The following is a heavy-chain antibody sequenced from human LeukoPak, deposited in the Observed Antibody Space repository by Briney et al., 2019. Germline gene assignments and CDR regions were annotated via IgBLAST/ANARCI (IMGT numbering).Heavy chain of an antibody. CDR1: GYTFTSYY. CDR3: ARDRDSYGYGAHWYFDL. V-gene: IGHV1-46*03. CDR2: INPSGGST. J-gene: IGHJ2*01. Sequence: ASVKVSCKASGYTFTSYYMHWVRQALGQGLEWMGIINPSGGSTSYAQKFQGRVTMTRDTSTSTVYMELSSLRSEDTAVYYCARDRDSYGYGAHWYFDLWGRGTLVTVSS. D-gene: IGHD5-18*01.